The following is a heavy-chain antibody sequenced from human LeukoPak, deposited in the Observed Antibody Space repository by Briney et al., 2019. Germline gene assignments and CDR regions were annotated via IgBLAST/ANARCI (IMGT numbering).Heavy chain of an antibody. CDR2: ISYDGSNK. J-gene: IGHJ4*02. Sequence: GGSLRLSCAASGFTFSSYGMHWVRQAPGKGLEWVAVISYDGSNKYYADSVKGRLTISRDNSKNTLYLQMNSLRAEDTAVYYCAKGVPVAVRDYYFDYWGQGTLVTVSS. V-gene: IGHV3-30*18. CDR1: GFTFSSYG. D-gene: IGHD6-19*01. CDR3: AKGVPVAVRDYYFDY.